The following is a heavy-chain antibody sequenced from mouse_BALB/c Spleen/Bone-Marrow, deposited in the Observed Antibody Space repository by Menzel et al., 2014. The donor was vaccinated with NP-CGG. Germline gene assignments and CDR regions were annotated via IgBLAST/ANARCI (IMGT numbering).Heavy chain of an antibody. CDR2: IDPANGNT. J-gene: IGHJ4*01. CDR1: GFNIKDTY. Sequence: EVQLQQSGAELVKPGASVKLSCTASGFNIKDTYMHWVKQRPEQGLEWIGRIDPANGNTEYDPKFQGKATITADTSSNTAYLRLSSLTSEDTAVYYCARWLLPYGLDYWGQGTSVTVSS. V-gene: IGHV14-3*02. D-gene: IGHD2-3*01. CDR3: ARWLLPYGLDY.